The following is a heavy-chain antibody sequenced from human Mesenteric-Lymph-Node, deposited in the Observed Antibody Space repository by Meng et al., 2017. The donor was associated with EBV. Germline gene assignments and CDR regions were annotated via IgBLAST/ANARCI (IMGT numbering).Heavy chain of an antibody. J-gene: IGHJ5*02. CDR1: GYTFTSYA. D-gene: IGHD6-19*01. Sequence: QVQLVQSGSELKKPGASVKVPCEASGYTFTSYAMHWVRQAPGQRLEWMGWITVGNGDTKYSQKFHGRVTITRDTSATTAYMELSSLTSEDTAVYYCARDSSGDSRRFDPWGQGTLVTVSS. V-gene: IGHV1-3*01. CDR3: ARDSSGDSRRFDP. CDR2: ITVGNGDT.